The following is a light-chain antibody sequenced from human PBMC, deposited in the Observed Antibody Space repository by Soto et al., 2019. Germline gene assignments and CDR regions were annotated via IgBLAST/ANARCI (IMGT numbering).Light chain of an antibody. CDR2: DVN. CDR1: SSDVGGYNY. Sequence: QSVLTQPRSVSGSPGQSVTISCTGTSSDVGGYNYVSWYQQHPGKAPKLMIYDVNKRPSGVPDRFSGSKSGNTASLTISGLQAEDAADYYCCSYAGSYTLVFGTGTKLTVL. V-gene: IGLV2-11*01. J-gene: IGLJ1*01. CDR3: CSYAGSYTLV.